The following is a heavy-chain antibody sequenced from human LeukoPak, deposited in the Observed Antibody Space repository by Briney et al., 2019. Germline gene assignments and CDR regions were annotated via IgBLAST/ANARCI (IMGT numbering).Heavy chain of an antibody. CDR3: ARSFGFGEFDY. D-gene: IGHD3-10*01. J-gene: IGHJ4*02. CDR1: GFTFSSHE. V-gene: IGHV3-48*03. Sequence: GGSLRLSCAASGFTFSSHEMNWVRQGPGKGLEWVSHISSSGTVEYADSVKGRFTISRDNAKNSLYLQMNSLRAEDTAVYYCARSFGFGEFDYWGQGTLVTVSS. CDR2: ISSSGTV.